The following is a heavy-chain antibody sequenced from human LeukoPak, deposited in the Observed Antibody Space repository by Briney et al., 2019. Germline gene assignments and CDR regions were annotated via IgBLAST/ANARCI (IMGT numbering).Heavy chain of an antibody. CDR1: GFTFSSYS. D-gene: IGHD2-21*01. CDR2: ISSSSSYI. Sequence: PGGSLNLSCAASGFTFSSYSMNWFRQAPGKGLEWVSSISSSSSYIYYADSVKGRFTISRDNAKNSLYLQMNSLRAEDTAVYYCARVPLASYYFDYWGQGTLVTVSS. V-gene: IGHV3-21*01. J-gene: IGHJ4*02. CDR3: ARVPLASYYFDY.